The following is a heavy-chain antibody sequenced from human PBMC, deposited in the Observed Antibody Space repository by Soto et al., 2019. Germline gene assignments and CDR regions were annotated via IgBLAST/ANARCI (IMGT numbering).Heavy chain of an antibody. CDR3: ARLGVGDDAFDI. J-gene: IGHJ3*02. Sequence: GASVKVSCKASGCTFSSYAISWVRQAPGQGLEWMGWINPISDSTNYAQKFQGWVTMTRDTSISTAYMELSRLRSDDTAVYYCARLGVGDDAFDIWGQGTMVTVSS. CDR1: GCTFSSYA. D-gene: IGHD1-26*01. CDR2: INPISDST. V-gene: IGHV1-2*04.